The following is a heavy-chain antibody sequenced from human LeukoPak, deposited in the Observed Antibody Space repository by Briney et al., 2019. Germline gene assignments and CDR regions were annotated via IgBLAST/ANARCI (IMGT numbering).Heavy chain of an antibody. CDR3: AAEEGVVVPAARIYYYMDV. J-gene: IGHJ6*03. Sequence: ASVKVSCKVSGYTLTELSMHWVRQAPGKGLEWMRGFDPEDGETIYAQKFQGRVTMTEDTSTDTAYMELSSLRSEDTAVYYCAAEEGVVVPAARIYYYMDVWGKGTTVTVSS. CDR1: GYTLTELS. V-gene: IGHV1-24*01. D-gene: IGHD2-2*01. CDR2: FDPEDGET.